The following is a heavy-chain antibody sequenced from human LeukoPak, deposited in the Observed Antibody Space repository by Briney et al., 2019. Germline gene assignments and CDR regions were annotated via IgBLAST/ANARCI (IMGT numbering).Heavy chain of an antibody. CDR2: IYSGGST. J-gene: IGHJ6*03. Sequence: GGSLRLSCAASGFTVSSNYMSWVRQAPGKGLEWVSVIYSGGSTYYADSVKGRFTISRDNAKNSLYLQMNSLRAEDTAVYYCARDDYENYAVSYYYYYYMDVWGKGTTVTVSS. CDR3: ARDDYENYAVSYYYYYYMDV. V-gene: IGHV3-53*01. CDR1: GFTVSSNY. D-gene: IGHD3-16*01.